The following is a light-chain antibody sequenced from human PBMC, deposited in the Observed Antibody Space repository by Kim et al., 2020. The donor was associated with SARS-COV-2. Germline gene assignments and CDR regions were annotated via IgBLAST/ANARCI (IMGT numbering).Light chain of an antibody. V-gene: IGKV3-20*01. CDR2: GAS. Sequence: SPGERATLSCRASQSVSSSYLAWYQQKPGQAPRLIIYGASSRATGIPDRFSGSGSGTDFTLTISRLEPEDFAVYYCQQYGSSLLTFGGGTKVDIK. CDR1: QSVSSSY. CDR3: QQYGSSLLT. J-gene: IGKJ4*01.